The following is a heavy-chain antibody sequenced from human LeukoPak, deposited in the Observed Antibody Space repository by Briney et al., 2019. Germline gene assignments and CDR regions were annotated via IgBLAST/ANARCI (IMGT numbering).Heavy chain of an antibody. CDR1: GFTFSSYW. J-gene: IGHJ4*02. CDR3: ARVLTGSNRQLDY. V-gene: IGHV3-74*01. CDR2: INGDESNT. D-gene: IGHD3-9*01. Sequence: GGSLRLSCAASGFTFSSYWMHWVRQAPGKGLVWVSRINGDESNTNYADSVKGRFTISRDNAKNTLYLQMNSLRAEDTAVYYCARVLTGSNRQLDYWGQGTLVTVSS.